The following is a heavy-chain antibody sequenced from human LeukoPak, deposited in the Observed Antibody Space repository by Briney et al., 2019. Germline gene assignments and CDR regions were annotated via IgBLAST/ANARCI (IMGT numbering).Heavy chain of an antibody. CDR1: GFTVSSNY. CDR2: IYSGGST. V-gene: IGHV3-53*04. D-gene: IGHD5-18*01. Sequence: PGGSLRLSCAASGFTVSSNYMSWVRQAPGKGLEWVSVIYSGGSTYYADSVKGRFTISRHNSKNTLYLQMNSVRAEDTAVYYCASGGYSYGYDYYYGMDVWGQGTTVTVSS. CDR3: ASGGYSYGYDYYYGMDV. J-gene: IGHJ6*02.